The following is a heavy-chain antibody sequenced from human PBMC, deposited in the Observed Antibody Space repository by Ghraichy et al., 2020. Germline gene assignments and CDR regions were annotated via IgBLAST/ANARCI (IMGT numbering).Heavy chain of an antibody. J-gene: IGHJ6*02. D-gene: IGHD2-8*02. CDR2: VSGSSTYI. Sequence: GGSLRLSCAASGFIFSSYSMNWVRQAPGKGLEWVSSVSGSSTYIYSADSVKGRFTISRNNAKNSLYLHMNSLRAEDTAVYYCEREEDIGLVNNYYGMDVCAQGTTVAFSS. CDR1: GFIFSSYS. V-gene: IGHV3-21*01. CDR3: EREEDIGLVNNYYGMDV.